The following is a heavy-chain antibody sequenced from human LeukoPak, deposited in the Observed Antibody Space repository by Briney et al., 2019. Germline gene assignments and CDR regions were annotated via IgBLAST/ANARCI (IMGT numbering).Heavy chain of an antibody. V-gene: IGHV3-15*01. CDR1: GFTFSSYA. J-gene: IGHJ4*02. D-gene: IGHD2-2*01. CDR2: IKSKTDGGTT. Sequence: GGSLRLSCAASGFTFSSYAMHWVRQAPGKGLEWVGRIKSKTDGGTTDYAAPVKGRFTISRDDSKNTLYLQMNSLKTEDTAVYYCTAQDCSSTSCYSGYWGQGTLVTVSS. CDR3: TAQDCSSTSCYSGY.